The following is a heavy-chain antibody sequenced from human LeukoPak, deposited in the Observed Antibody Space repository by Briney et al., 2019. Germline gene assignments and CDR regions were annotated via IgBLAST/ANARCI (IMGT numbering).Heavy chain of an antibody. CDR3: ARGGPLRGTMVRGVIIKSGWFDP. CDR1: GGSFSGYY. J-gene: IGHJ5*02. V-gene: IGHV4-34*01. CDR2: INHSGST. Sequence: SETLSLTCAVYGGSFSGYYWSWIRQPPGKGLEWIGEINHSGSTNYNPSLKSRVTMSVDTSKNQFSLKLSSVTAADTAVYYCARGGPLRGTMVRGVIIKSGWFDPWGQGTLVTVSS. D-gene: IGHD3-10*01.